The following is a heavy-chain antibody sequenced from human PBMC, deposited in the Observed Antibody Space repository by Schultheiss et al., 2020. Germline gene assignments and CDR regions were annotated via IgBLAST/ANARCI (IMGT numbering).Heavy chain of an antibody. J-gene: IGHJ6*02. Sequence: SATMSLTCTVSGGSISSYYWSWIRQPPGKGLEWIGYIYYSGSTNYNPSLKSRVTISVDTSKNQFSLKLSSVTAADTAVYYCARSPNCSGGSCYYYYYGMDVWGPGTTVTVAS. D-gene: IGHD2-15*01. CDR2: IYYSGST. V-gene: IGHV4-59*01. CDR1: GGSISSYY. CDR3: ARSPNCSGGSCYYYYYGMDV.